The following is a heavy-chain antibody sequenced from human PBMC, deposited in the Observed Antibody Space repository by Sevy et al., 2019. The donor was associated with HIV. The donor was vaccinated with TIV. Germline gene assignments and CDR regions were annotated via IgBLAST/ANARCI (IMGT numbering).Heavy chain of an antibody. V-gene: IGHV1-2*02. CDR2: INPNSGGT. CDR3: ARVPYGSGSYYGYYMDV. Sequence: ASVKVSCKASGYTFTGYYMHWVRQAPGQGLEWMGWINPNSGGTNYAQKFQGRVTMTRDTSISTAYMELSRLRSDDTAVYYCARVPYGSGSYYGYYMDVWGKGTTVTVSS. J-gene: IGHJ6*03. D-gene: IGHD3-10*01. CDR1: GYTFTGYY.